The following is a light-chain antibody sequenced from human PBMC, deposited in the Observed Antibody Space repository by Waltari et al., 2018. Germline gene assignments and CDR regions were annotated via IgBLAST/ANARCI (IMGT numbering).Light chain of an antibody. V-gene: IGLV3-1*01. CDR3: QAWDSSTVV. J-gene: IGLJ2*01. Sequence: SYELTQPPSVSVSPGQTASITCSGAKLGDKYACWYQQKPGQSPVLVIYQDTQRPSGIPERFSGSNSGNTATLTISGTQAMDEADYYCQAWDSSTVVFGGGTKLTVL. CDR1: KLGDKY. CDR2: QDT.